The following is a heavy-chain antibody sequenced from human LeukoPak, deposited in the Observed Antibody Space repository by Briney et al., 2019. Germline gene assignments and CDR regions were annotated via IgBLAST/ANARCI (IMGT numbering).Heavy chain of an antibody. CDR3: ARDGSSGWYWVDY. CDR2: IWYDGSDK. V-gene: IGHV3-33*01. Sequence: GGSLRLSCAASVFTFSSYGMHWVRQAPGKGLEWVAVIWYDGSDKYYADSVKGRFTISRDNSKNTPYLQMNSLRAEDTAVYYCARDGSSGWYWVDYWGQGTLVTVSS. D-gene: IGHD6-19*01. J-gene: IGHJ4*02. CDR1: VFTFSSYG.